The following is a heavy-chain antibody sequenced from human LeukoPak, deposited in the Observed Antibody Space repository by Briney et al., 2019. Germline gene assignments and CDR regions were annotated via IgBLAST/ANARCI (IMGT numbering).Heavy chain of an antibody. CDR3: AQQVGYCSSGSCYFTY. J-gene: IGHJ1*01. Sequence: GGSLRLSCAASGFTFNTYAMSWVRQAPGKGLEWVSAISNTGGSTYYADSVKGRFTISRDKSKNTLSLQMNSLRAEDTAVYYCAQQVGYCSSGSCYFTYWGQGTLVTVSS. D-gene: IGHD2-15*01. CDR1: GFTFNTYA. CDR2: ISNTGGST. V-gene: IGHV3-23*01.